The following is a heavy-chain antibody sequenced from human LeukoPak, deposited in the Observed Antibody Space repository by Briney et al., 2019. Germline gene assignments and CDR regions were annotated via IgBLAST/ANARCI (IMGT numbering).Heavy chain of an antibody. V-gene: IGHV3-53*01. CDR1: GFIVNTNY. CDR3: ARSPTLRNFDWSTIQYYYYYYMDV. CDR2: ISGGGTYT. Sequence: QPGGSLRLSCAASGFIVNTNYMTWVRQAPGKGLEWVSSISGGGTYTYYADSVKGRFTISRDNSKNTLYLQMNSLRAEDTAVYYCARSPTLRNFDWSTIQYYYYYYMDVWGKGTTVTISS. J-gene: IGHJ6*03. D-gene: IGHD3-9*01.